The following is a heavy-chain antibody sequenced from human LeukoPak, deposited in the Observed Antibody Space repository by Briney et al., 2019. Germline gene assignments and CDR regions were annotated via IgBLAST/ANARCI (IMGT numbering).Heavy chain of an antibody. D-gene: IGHD5-12*01. CDR3: ARSSADSGYESYYFDY. J-gene: IGHJ4*02. CDR2: IYYTGNT. CDR1: GGSISSGDYY. Sequence: SETLSLTCTVSGGSISSGDYYWSWIRQPPGKGLEWIGYIYYTGNTYYNPSLKSRIAMSVDTSKNQFSLKLSSVTAADTAVYYCARSSADSGYESYYFDYWGQGTLVTVSS. V-gene: IGHV4-30-4*01.